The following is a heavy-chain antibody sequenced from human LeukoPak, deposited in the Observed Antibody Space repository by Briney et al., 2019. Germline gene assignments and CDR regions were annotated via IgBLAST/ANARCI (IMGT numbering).Heavy chain of an antibody. Sequence: GGSLRLSCAASGFTVSSNYMSWVRQAPGKGLEWVSRINWNGGSTGYADSVKGRFTISRDNAKNSLYLQMNSLRAEDTALYYCARDPYWWDDSGGYHYWGQGTLVTVSS. D-gene: IGHD3-22*01. J-gene: IGHJ4*02. CDR1: GFTVSSNY. CDR2: INWNGGST. CDR3: ARDPYWWDDSGGYHY. V-gene: IGHV3-20*04.